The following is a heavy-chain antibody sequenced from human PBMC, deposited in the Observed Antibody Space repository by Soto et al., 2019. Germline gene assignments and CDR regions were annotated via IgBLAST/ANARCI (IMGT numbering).Heavy chain of an antibody. CDR2: IYYSGST. J-gene: IGHJ4*02. CDR3: ARQAYDYGDYGIFF. V-gene: IGHV4-39*01. CDR1: GGSISSRSYY. Sequence: ETLSLTYTVSGGSISSRSYYWGWIRQPPGKGLEWIGSIYYSGSTYYNPSLKSRVTISVDTSKNQFSLKLSSVTAADTAVYYCARQAYDYGDYGIFFWGQGTLVTVSS. D-gene: IGHD4-17*01.